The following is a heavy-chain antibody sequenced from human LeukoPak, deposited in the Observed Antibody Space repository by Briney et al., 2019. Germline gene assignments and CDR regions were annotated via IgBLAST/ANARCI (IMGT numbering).Heavy chain of an antibody. CDR2: IYYSGST. CDR1: GGSISSSSYY. Sequence: SETLSLTCTVSGGSISSSSYYWGWIRQPPGKGLEWIGSIYYSGSTYYNPSLKSRVTISVDTSKNQFSLKLSSVTAADTAVYYCARGAKGLRYFDWLPSPFDYWGQGTMVTVSS. CDR3: ARGAKGLRYFDWLPSPFDY. D-gene: IGHD3-9*01. J-gene: IGHJ3*01. V-gene: IGHV4-39*07.